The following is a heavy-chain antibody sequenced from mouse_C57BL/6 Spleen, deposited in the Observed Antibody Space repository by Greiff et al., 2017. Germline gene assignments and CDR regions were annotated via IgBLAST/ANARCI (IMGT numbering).Heavy chain of an antibody. D-gene: IGHD2-3*01. Sequence: VQLQQSGPELVKPGASVKLSCKASGYTFTSYDINWVKQRPGQGLEWIGWIYPRDGSTKYNEKFKGKATLTVDTSSSTAYMELHSLTSEDSAVYFCAREDGYCEFAYWGKGTLVTVSA. CDR3: AREDGYCEFAY. CDR1: GYTFTSYD. V-gene: IGHV1-85*01. CDR2: IYPRDGST. J-gene: IGHJ3*01.